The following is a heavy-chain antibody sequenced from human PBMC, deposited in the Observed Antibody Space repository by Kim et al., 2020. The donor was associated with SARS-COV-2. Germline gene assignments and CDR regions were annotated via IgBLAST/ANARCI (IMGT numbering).Heavy chain of an antibody. CDR1: GYTFTSYG. CDR3: ARDSYCSSTSCYWGERFRWFDP. J-gene: IGHJ5*02. CDR2: ISAYNGNT. Sequence: ASVKVSCKASGYTFTSYGISWVRQAPGQGLEWMGWISAYNGNTNYAQKLQGRVTMTTDTSTSTAYMELRSLRSDDTAVYYCARDSYCSSTSCYWGERFRWFDPWGQGTLVTVSS. D-gene: IGHD2-2*01. V-gene: IGHV1-18*01.